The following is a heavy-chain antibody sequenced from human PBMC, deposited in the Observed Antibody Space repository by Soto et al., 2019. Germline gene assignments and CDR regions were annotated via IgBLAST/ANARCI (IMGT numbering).Heavy chain of an antibody. CDR3: ARDQATRDSNYYFYGMDV. J-gene: IGHJ6*02. D-gene: IGHD1-1*01. CDR1: GGSISSGGYY. CDR2: IYYSGST. Sequence: QVQLQESGPGLVKPSQTLSLTCTVSGGSISSGGYYWSWIRQHPGKGLEWIGYIYYSGSTYYNPSLKSRVTISVDTSKNQFSLKLSSVTAAYTAVYYCARDQATRDSNYYFYGMDVWGQGTTVTVSS. V-gene: IGHV4-31*03.